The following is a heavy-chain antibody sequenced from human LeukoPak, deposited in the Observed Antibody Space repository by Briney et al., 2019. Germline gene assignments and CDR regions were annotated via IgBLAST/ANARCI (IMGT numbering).Heavy chain of an antibody. D-gene: IGHD6-13*01. CDR3: AILYSSSWYVGY. Sequence: GGSLRLSCAASGFTFSSYAMSWVRQAPGRGLDWVSGISGSGGSTYYADSVKGRFTITRDNSKNTLYLQMNSLRAEDTAVYYCAILYSSSWYVGYWGQGTLVTVSS. V-gene: IGHV3-23*01. CDR1: GFTFSSYA. J-gene: IGHJ4*02. CDR2: ISGSGGST.